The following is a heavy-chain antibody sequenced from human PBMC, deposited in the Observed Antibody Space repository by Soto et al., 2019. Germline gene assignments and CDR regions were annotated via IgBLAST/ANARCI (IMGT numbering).Heavy chain of an antibody. J-gene: IGHJ3*02. D-gene: IGHD3-10*01. CDR1: GGSISSYY. V-gene: IGHV4-59*08. CDR2: IYYSGST. Sequence: SETLFLTCTVSGGSISSYYWSWSRQPPGKGLEWIGYIYYSGSTNYNPSLKSRLTISVDTSKNQFSLKLSSVTAADTAVYYCARRYGSFFDIWGQGAMVTVS. CDR3: ARRYGSFFDI.